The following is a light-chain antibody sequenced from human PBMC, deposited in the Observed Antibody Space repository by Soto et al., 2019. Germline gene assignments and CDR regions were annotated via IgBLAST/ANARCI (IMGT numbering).Light chain of an antibody. CDR1: QGISKY. Sequence: DIQMTQSPSPLSASVGDRVTITCRASQGISKYLNWYQQKSGGAPKLLIYAASTLQSGVPSRFSGSGSGTDFTLTISSLQPEDFGTYYCQQSYSSPRITFGQGTRLEIK. CDR3: QQSYSSPRIT. J-gene: IGKJ5*01. CDR2: AAS. V-gene: IGKV1-39*01.